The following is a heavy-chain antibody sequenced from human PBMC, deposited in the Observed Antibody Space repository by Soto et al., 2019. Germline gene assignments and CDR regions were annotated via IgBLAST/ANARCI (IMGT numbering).Heavy chain of an antibody. CDR3: ARDLPVIFTMVRGPNFKAV. CDR1: GYTFTSYG. V-gene: IGHV1-18*01. J-gene: IGHJ6*02. D-gene: IGHD3-10*01. Sequence: GASVKVSCKASGYTFTSYGISWVRQAPGQGLEWMGWISAYNGNTNYAQKLQGRVTMTTDTSTSTAYMELRSLRSDDTAVYYCARDLPVIFTMVRGPNFKAVWGQGTTVTVSS. CDR2: ISAYNGNT.